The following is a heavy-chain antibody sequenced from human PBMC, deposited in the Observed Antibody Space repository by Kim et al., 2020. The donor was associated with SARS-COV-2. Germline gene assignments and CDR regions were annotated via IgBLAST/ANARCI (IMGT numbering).Heavy chain of an antibody. CDR3: ESAWFCRGGICYGFDY. CDR1: GFTFRNYA. D-gene: IGHD2-15*01. V-gene: IGHV3-23*01. J-gene: IGHJ4*01. Sequence: GGSLRLSCAASGFTFRNYAMSWVRQAPGKGLEWVATISGSADTTHYAYSVTGRFTISRANSQNTRYLQLHSLSAEDTAVYYCESAWFCRGGICYGFDYWG. CDR2: ISGSADTT.